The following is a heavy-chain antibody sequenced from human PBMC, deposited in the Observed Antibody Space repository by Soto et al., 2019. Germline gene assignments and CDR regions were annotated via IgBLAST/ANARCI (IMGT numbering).Heavy chain of an antibody. D-gene: IGHD2-2*01. V-gene: IGHV2-26*01. Sequence: GSGPTLVNPTETLTLTCTVSGFSLSNARMGVSWIRQPPGKALEWLAHIFSNDEKSYSTSLKSRLTISKDTSKSQVVLTMTNMDPVDTATYYCARIRLGYCSSTSCYDFDYWGQGTLVTVSS. CDR2: IFSNDEK. J-gene: IGHJ4*02. CDR3: ARIRLGYCSSTSCYDFDY. CDR1: GFSLSNARMG.